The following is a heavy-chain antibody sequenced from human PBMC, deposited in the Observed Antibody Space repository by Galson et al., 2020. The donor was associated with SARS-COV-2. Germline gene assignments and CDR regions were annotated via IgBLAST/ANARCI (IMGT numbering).Heavy chain of an antibody. CDR2: ISYDGSNK. J-gene: IGHJ4*02. Sequence: TGGSLRLSCAASGFTFSSYGMHWVRQAPGKGLEWVAVISYDGSNKYYADSVKGRFTISRYNSKNTLYLQMNSLRAEDTAVYYCAKGAYYDFWSGLRGLIDYWGQGTLVTVSS. D-gene: IGHD3-3*01. CDR3: AKGAYYDFWSGLRGLIDY. CDR1: GFTFSSYG. V-gene: IGHV3-30*18.